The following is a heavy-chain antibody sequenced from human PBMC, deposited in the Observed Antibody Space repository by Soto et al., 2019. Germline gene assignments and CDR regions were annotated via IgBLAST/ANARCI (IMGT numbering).Heavy chain of an antibody. CDR1: GGSINSNYF. Sequence: HLQLQESGPGLVKPSETLSLTCAVSGGSINSNYFWGWVRQAPGRGLEWIGSIYYGGNTYYNPSLKSRVTISADSSKNQFSLNLNSVTAADTAVYYCATTMYSSGWSRDYWGQGILVTVSS. D-gene: IGHD6-19*01. CDR2: IYYGGNT. V-gene: IGHV4-39*01. CDR3: ATTMYSSGWSRDY. J-gene: IGHJ4*02.